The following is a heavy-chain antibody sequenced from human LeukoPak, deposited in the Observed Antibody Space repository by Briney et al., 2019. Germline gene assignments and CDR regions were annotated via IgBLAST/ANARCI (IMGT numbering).Heavy chain of an antibody. CDR2: IYYSGST. J-gene: IGHJ6*03. CDR3: ARATNYYGSGSPPAPYYYYYYMDV. Sequence: SETLSPTCTVSGGSISSYYWSWIRQPPGKGLEWIGYIYYSGSTNYNPSLKSRVTISVDTSKNQFSLKLSSVTAADTAVYYCARATNYYGSGSPPAPYYYYYYMDVWGKGTTVTVSS. CDR1: GGSISSYY. V-gene: IGHV4-59*01. D-gene: IGHD3-10*01.